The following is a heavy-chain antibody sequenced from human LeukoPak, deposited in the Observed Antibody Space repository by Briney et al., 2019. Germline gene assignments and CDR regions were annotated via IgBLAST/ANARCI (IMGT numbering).Heavy chain of an antibody. J-gene: IGHJ4*02. Sequence: SETLSLTCTVSGGSISSSSYYWGWIRQPPGKGLEWIGSIYYSGSTYYNPSLKSRVTISVDTSKNQFSLKLSSVTAADTAVYYCARAYSGWYYFDYWGQGTLVTVSS. V-gene: IGHV4-39*07. CDR2: IYYSGST. CDR3: ARAYSGWYYFDY. D-gene: IGHD6-19*01. CDR1: GGSISSSSYY.